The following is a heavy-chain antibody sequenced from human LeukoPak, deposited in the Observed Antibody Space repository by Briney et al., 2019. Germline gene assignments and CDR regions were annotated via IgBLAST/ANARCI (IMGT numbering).Heavy chain of an antibody. CDR2: ISGSGDGT. D-gene: IGHD6-19*01. J-gene: IGHJ4*02. CDR3: ANSQPPGNY. CDR1: GFAFTTYA. V-gene: IGHV3-23*01. Sequence: AGSLRLSCAASGFAFTTYAMSRVRQAPGKGLEWVSAISGSGDGTYYADSVKGRFSISRDNSKNTLYLQLNSLRADDTAVYYCANSQPPGNYWGQGTLVTVSS.